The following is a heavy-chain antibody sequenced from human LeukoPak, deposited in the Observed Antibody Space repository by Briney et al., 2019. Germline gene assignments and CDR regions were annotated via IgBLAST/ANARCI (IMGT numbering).Heavy chain of an antibody. CDR3: ARRIAVRGHNCNFAY. CDR2: IYYSCTT. J-gene: IGHJ4*02. Sequence: SETLSLACTVSGGSISSSSYYWGWIRQPPGKGLEWIGSIYYSCTTSSNPSLKSRVTISVDTSKNQFSMKLSSVTAADTSVYYCARRIAVRGHNCNFAYWGQGTLVTAS. D-gene: IGHD3-10*01. V-gene: IGHV4-39*01. CDR1: GGSISSSSYY.